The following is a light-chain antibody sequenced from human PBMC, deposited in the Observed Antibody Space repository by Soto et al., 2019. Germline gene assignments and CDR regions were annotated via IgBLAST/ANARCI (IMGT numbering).Light chain of an antibody. V-gene: IGKV3-20*01. CDR1: QSVNSRY. CDR2: GAS. Sequence: ESMLTQSPGTLSLSPGERATLSCRASQSVNSRYLTWYQQKPGQAPRLLIYGASIRATGVPDRFSGSGSGTDFTLTISRLEPEDFAVYYCQQFGDSPPAFTFGQGIKLEI. CDR3: QQFGDSPPAFT. J-gene: IGKJ2*01.